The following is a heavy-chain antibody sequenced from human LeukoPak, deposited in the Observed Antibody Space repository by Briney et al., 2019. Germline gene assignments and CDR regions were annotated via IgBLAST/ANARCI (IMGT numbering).Heavy chain of an antibody. V-gene: IGHV3-23*01. CDR2: ISGSGGST. CDR3: AKGGGKTTVTIGPGYYYYGMDV. J-gene: IGHJ6*02. CDR1: GFTFSSYA. D-gene: IGHD4-17*01. Sequence: GGSLRLSCAASGFTFSSYAMSWVRQAPGKGLEWVSAISGSGGSTYYADSVKGRFTISRDNSKNTLYLQMNSLRAEDTAVYYCAKGGGKTTVTIGPGYYYYGMDVWGQGTTVTVSS.